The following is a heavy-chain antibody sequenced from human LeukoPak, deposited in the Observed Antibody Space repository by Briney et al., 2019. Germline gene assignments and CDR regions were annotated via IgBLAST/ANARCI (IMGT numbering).Heavy chain of an antibody. D-gene: IGHD6-13*01. Sequence: SETLSLTCTVSGGSISSGGYYWSWNRQRPGTGLEWLVYIYYSGSTYYNPSLKSRVTISVDTSKNQFSLKLSSVTAADTAVYYCASGRIAAAGGHDAFHIWGQGTMVTVSS. V-gene: IGHV4-31*03. CDR1: GGSISSGGYY. CDR2: IYYSGST. CDR3: ASGRIAAAGGHDAFHI. J-gene: IGHJ3*02.